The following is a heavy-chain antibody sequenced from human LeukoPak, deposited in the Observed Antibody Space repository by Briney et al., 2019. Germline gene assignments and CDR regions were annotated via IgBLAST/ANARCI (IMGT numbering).Heavy chain of an antibody. D-gene: IGHD2-2*01. CDR2: FDLEDGET. Sequence: ASVKVSCKVSGYSLTELSMHWVRQAPGKGLGWVGGFDLEDGETIYAQKFQGRVTMTEDTSTDTAYMELSSLRSEDTAVYYCATGIVVVPGHVRGGWFDPWGQGTLVTVSS. CDR1: GYSLTELS. V-gene: IGHV1-24*01. CDR3: ATGIVVVPGHVRGGWFDP. J-gene: IGHJ5*02.